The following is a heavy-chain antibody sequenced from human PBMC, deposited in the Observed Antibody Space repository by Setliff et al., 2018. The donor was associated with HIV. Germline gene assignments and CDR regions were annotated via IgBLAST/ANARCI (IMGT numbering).Heavy chain of an antibody. Sequence: SETLSLTCTVSGGSISSSSYYWGWIRQPPGKGLEWIGSIYYSGSTYYNPSLKTRVTISVDTSKNQFSLKLSSVTAVDTAVYYCASLTTDRFLEWLFVYWGQGTLVTV. D-gene: IGHD3-3*01. CDR3: ASLTTDRFLEWLFVY. J-gene: IGHJ4*02. CDR2: IYYSGST. CDR1: GGSISSSSYY. V-gene: IGHV4-39*01.